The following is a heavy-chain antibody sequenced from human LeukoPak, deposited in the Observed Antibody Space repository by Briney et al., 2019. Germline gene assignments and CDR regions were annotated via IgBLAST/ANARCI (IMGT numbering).Heavy chain of an antibody. CDR3: ARDHNSIYYYYGMDV. Sequence: SVRVSCKASGVTFSSYAISWVRQAPGQGLEWMGRIIPILGIANYAQKFQGRVTITADKSTSTAYMELSSLRSEDTAVYYCARDHNSIYYYYGMDVWGQGTTVTVSS. CDR2: IIPILGIA. CDR1: GVTFSSYA. D-gene: IGHD4-23*01. V-gene: IGHV1-69*04. J-gene: IGHJ6*02.